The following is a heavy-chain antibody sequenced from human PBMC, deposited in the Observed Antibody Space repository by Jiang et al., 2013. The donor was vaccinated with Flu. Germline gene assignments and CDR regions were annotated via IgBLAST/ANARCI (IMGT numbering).Heavy chain of an antibody. V-gene: IGHV4-59*01. Sequence: PGLVKPSETLSLTCTVSGGSISSYYWSWIRQPPGKGLEWIGYIYYSGSTNYNPSLKSRVTISVDTSKNQFSLKLSSVTAADTAVYYCARGGSSWYRPFDYWGQGTLVTVSS. J-gene: IGHJ4*02. D-gene: IGHD6-13*01. CDR3: ARGGSSWYRPFDY. CDR1: GGSISSYY. CDR2: IYYSGST.